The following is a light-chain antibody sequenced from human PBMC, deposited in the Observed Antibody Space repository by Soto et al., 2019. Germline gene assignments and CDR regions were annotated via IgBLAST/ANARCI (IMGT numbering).Light chain of an antibody. CDR1: SGHSSYA. Sequence: QLVLTQSPSASASLGASVKLTCTLSSGHSSYAIAWHQQQPEKGPRYLMKLNSDGSHSKGDGIPDRFSGSSSGAERYLTISSLQSEDEADYYCQTWGTGLYVVFGGGTKLNVL. CDR2: LNSDGSH. V-gene: IGLV4-69*02. CDR3: QTWGTGLYVV. J-gene: IGLJ2*01.